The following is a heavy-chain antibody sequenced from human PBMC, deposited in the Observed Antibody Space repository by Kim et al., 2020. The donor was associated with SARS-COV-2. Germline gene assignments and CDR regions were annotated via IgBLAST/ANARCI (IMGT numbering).Heavy chain of an antibody. CDR1: GFTFSSYG. J-gene: IGHJ3*02. V-gene: IGHV3-33*01. CDR3: ARVVTMVRGVSHHDAFDI. CDR2: IWYEGSNK. Sequence: GGSLRLSCAASGFTFSSYGMHWVRQAPGKGLEWVAVIWYEGSNKYYADSVKGRFTISRDNSKNTLYLQMNSLRAEDTAVYYCARVVTMVRGVSHHDAFDIWGQGTMVTVSS. D-gene: IGHD3-10*01.